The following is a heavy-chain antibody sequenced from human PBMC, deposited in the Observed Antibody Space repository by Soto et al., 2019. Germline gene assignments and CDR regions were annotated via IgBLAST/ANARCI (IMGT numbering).Heavy chain of an antibody. CDR3: ARGGYYDSSGYPAEYFQH. D-gene: IGHD3-22*01. J-gene: IGHJ1*01. CDR1: GGTFSSYA. V-gene: IGHV1-69*06. Sequence: QVQRVQSGAEVKKPGSSVTVSCKASGGTFSSYAIRWVRQAPGQGLDWRGGIIPIFGTANYAQKFQGRVTITEDKSTSTAYMELSSLRSEDTAVYYCARGGYYDSSGYPAEYFQHWGQGTLVTVSS. CDR2: IIPIFGTA.